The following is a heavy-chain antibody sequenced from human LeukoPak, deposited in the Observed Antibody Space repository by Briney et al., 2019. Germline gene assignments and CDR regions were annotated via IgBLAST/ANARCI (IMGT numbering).Heavy chain of an antibody. J-gene: IGHJ5*02. CDR1: GGTFSSYT. V-gene: IGHV1-69*02. Sequence: SVKVSCKASGGTFSSYTISWVRQAPGQGLEWMGRIIPIIGIANYAQKFQGRVTITADKSTSTAYMELSSLRSEDTAVYFCARNGYETYYYGSGSYSIWFDPWGQGTLVTVSS. CDR2: IIPIIGIA. CDR3: ARNGYETYYYGSGSYSIWFDP. D-gene: IGHD3-10*01.